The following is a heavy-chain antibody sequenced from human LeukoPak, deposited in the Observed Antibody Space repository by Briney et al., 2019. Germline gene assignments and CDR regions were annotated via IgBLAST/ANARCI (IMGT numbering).Heavy chain of an antibody. D-gene: IGHD6-13*01. CDR1: GFTFNNYA. CDR2: ISGDGSNT. CDR3: AKDRGSAWYDWFDP. V-gene: IGHV3-23*01. Sequence: GGSLRLSCAASGFTFNNYAMSWVRQAPGKGLEWVSVISGDGSNTYYADSVKGPFTISRDNSKNTLYLQMNSLRVEDTAIYYCAKDRGSAWYDWFDPWGQGTLVTVSS. J-gene: IGHJ5*02.